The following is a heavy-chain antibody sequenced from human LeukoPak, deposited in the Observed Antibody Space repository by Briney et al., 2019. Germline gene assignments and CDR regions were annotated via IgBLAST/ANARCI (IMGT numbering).Heavy chain of an antibody. CDR3: ARHDTFIPY. V-gene: IGHV3-23*01. CDR1: GFTFSDYA. CDR2: ISDTGRRT. J-gene: IGHJ4*02. Sequence: GRSLRLSRAASGFTFSDYATSWVRHAAGKGLEWVSGISDTGRRTYYTGSVQGRFTIPRDESKKTVYLLMNTLRAEDTAVYFCARHDTFIPYWGQGTLVTVSS. D-gene: IGHD2/OR15-2a*01.